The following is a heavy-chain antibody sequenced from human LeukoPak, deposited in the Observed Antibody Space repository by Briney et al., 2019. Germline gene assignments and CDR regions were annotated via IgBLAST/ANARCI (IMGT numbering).Heavy chain of an antibody. J-gene: IGHJ4*02. V-gene: IGHV1-2*02. Sequence: ASVKVSCKASGYTFTGYYMHWVRQAPGQGLEWMGWINPNSGGTNYAQKFQGRVTMTRDTSISTAYMELGRLRSDDTAVYYCARILRYLDWFEQRYYFDYWGQGTLVTVSS. CDR2: INPNSGGT. CDR1: GYTFTGYY. CDR3: ARILRYLDWFEQRYYFDY. D-gene: IGHD3-9*01.